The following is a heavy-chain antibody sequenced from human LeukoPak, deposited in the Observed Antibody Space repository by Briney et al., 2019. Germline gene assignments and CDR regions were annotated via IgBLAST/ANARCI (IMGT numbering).Heavy chain of an antibody. CDR1: GFTFSSYS. Sequence: GGSLRLSCAASGFTFSSYSMNWVRQAPGKGLEWVSYISSSSSTMYYADSVKGRFTISRDNAKNSLYLQMNSLRADDTAVYYCARDGSGWSFDYWGQGTLVTVSS. J-gene: IGHJ4*02. V-gene: IGHV3-48*01. D-gene: IGHD6-19*01. CDR3: ARDGSGWSFDY. CDR2: ISSSSSTM.